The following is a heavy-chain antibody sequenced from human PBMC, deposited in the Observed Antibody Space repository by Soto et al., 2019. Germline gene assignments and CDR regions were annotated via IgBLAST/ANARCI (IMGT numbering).Heavy chain of an antibody. Sequence: GGSLRLSCAASGFTFSSYAMGWVRQAPGKGLEWVSSISGIGHSTYYADSVKGRFTISRDNSKNTLHLQMNSLRAEDTAVYYCAKRIMSTIGHFDSWGQGTLVTVSS. J-gene: IGHJ4*02. D-gene: IGHD1-1*01. V-gene: IGHV3-23*01. CDR1: GFTFSSYA. CDR2: ISGIGHST. CDR3: AKRIMSTIGHFDS.